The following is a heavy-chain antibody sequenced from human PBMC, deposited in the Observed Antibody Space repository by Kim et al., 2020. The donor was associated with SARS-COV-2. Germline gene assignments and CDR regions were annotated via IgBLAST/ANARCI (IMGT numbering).Heavy chain of an antibody. D-gene: IGHD3-10*01. Sequence: GGSLRLSCAASGFTFSSYAMSWVRQAPGKGLEWVSAISGSGGSTYYADSVKGRFTISRDNSKNTLYLQMNSLRAEDTAVYYCAAAPARLLWFGELLPDYYDCYDMGNWGEGTTVTVSS. CDR1: GFTFSSYA. CDR2: ISGSGGST. J-gene: IGHJ6*04. V-gene: IGHV3-23*01. CDR3: AAAPARLLWFGELLPDYYDCYDMGN.